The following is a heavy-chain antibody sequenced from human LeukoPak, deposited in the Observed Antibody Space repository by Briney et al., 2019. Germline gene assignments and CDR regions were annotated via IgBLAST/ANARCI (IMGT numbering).Heavy chain of an antibody. D-gene: IGHD6-13*01. J-gene: IGHJ4*02. V-gene: IGHV3-23*01. CDR1: GFTFSSYA. Sequence: GASLRLSCAASGFTFSSYAMSWVRQAPGKGLEWVSAISGSGGSTYYADSVKGRFTISRDNSKNTLYLPMNSLRAEDTAVYYCAKSRTRSSWIDYWGQGTLVTVSS. CDR3: AKSRTRSSWIDY. CDR2: ISGSGGST.